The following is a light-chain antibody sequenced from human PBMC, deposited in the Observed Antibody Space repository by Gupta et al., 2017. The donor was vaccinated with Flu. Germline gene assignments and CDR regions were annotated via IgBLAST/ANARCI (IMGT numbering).Light chain of an antibody. CDR3: QQSDSNPQS. J-gene: IGKJ3*01. CDR2: AAS. Sequence: DIQMTQSPSSLSASVGDRVTITCRASQSISSYLNWYQQKPGKAPKLLIYAASSLQSGVPSRFSGSGSGTDFTLTISSLQPEDFATYYCQQSDSNPQSFGPGTKVDIK. V-gene: IGKV1-39*01. CDR1: QSISSY.